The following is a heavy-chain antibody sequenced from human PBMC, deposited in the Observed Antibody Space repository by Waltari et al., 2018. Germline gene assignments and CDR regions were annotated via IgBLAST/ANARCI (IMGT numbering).Heavy chain of an antibody. CDR2: MNPNSGNT. V-gene: IGHV1-8*01. Sequence: QVQLVQSGAEVKKPGASVKVSCKASGYTFTSYDINWVRQATGQGLEWMGWMNPNSGNTGYAQKCQGRVTMTRNTSISTAYMELSSLRSEDTAVYYCASIKCSGGSCYYYYGMDVWGQGTTVTVSS. CDR3: ASIKCSGGSCYYYYGMDV. D-gene: IGHD2-15*01. J-gene: IGHJ6*02. CDR1: GYTFTSYD.